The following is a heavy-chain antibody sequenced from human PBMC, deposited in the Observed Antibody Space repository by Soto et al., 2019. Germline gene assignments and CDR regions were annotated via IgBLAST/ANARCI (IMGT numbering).Heavy chain of an antibody. CDR2: INPNSGGT. Sequence: ASVKVSCKASGYTFTGYYMHWVRQAPGQGLEWMGWINPNSGGTNYAQKFQGRVTMTRGTSISTAYMELSRLRSDDTAVYYCARDRIAVAGIKASYYYYYGMDVWGQGTTVTVSS. CDR1: GYTFTGYY. CDR3: ARDRIAVAGIKASYYYYYGMDV. D-gene: IGHD6-19*01. J-gene: IGHJ6*02. V-gene: IGHV1-2*02.